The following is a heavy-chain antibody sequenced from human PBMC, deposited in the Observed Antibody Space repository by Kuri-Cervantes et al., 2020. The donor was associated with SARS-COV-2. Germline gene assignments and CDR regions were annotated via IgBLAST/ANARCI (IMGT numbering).Heavy chain of an antibody. V-gene: IGHV1-18*04. CDR2: ISPYNNNT. J-gene: IGHJ3*02. Sequence: ASVKVSCKASDYTFTSYGISWVRQAPGQGLEWMGWISPYNNNTKFAEKFQGRVTITADESTSTAYMELSSLRSEDTAVYYCANSQAVGAVDPFDIWGQGTMVTVSS. CDR1: DYTFTSYG. CDR3: ANSQAVGAVDPFDI. D-gene: IGHD1-26*01.